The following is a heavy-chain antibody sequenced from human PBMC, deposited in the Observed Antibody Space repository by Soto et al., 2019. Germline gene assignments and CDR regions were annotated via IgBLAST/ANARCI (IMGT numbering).Heavy chain of an antibody. CDR3: ARVTGYSLAPFDY. V-gene: IGHV4-61*01. J-gene: IGHJ4*02. D-gene: IGHD3-9*01. Sequence: SETLSLTCTVSGGSVSSGSYYWSWIRQPPGKGLEWIGYIYYSGSTNYNPSLKSRVTISVDTSKNQFSLKLSSVTAADTAVYYCARVTGYSLAPFDYWGQGTLVTVSS. CDR2: IYYSGST. CDR1: GGSVSSGSYY.